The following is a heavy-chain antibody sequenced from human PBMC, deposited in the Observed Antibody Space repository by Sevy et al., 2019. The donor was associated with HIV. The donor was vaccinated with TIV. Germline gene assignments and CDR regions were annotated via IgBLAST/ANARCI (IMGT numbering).Heavy chain of an antibody. J-gene: IGHJ4*02. CDR1: GFTFSTYW. D-gene: IGHD3-16*01. V-gene: IGHV3-7*01. CDR2: IKQDGTDT. CDR3: ARALADWGSFHYSS. Sequence: QLGGSLRLSCAASGFTFSTYWMTWVRQAPGKGLEWVANIKQDGTDTNYVDSVRGRFTISRDNGRNLLYLHMNSLRAEDTAVYFCARALADWGSFHYSSWGRGVLVTVSS.